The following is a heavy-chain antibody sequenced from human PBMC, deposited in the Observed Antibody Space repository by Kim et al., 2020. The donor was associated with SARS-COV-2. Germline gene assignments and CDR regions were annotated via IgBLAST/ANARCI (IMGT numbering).Heavy chain of an antibody. J-gene: IGHJ4*02. V-gene: IGHV3-43*02. CDR3: AKDLTTYVLPAAVSLDY. D-gene: IGHD2-2*01. CDR1: VFTFDDYA. CDR2: ISGDGVTT. Sequence: GGSLRLSCAVSVFTFDDYAMHWVRQAPGKGLEWVSLISGDGVTTYYTDSVKGRFTISRDNSKNSLYLQMNSLRTEDTALYYCAKDLTTYVLPAAVSLDYWGQGALVTVSS.